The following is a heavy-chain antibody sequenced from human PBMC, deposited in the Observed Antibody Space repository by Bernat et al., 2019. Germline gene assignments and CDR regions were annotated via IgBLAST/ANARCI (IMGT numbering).Heavy chain of an antibody. V-gene: IGHV3-48*03. CDR3: ARSTNYGDFLFDN. CDR2: ISDGGGTV. J-gene: IGHJ4*02. D-gene: IGHD4-17*01. Sequence: EVQVVESGGGLAQPGGSLRLSCAGSGFTFSSFEMNLVRQAPGKGLEWISYISDGGGTVYYADSVEGRFTISRDNAKNSLYLQMNGLRVEDTAVYYCARSTNYGDFLFDNWGQGTLVTVSS. CDR1: GFTFSSFE.